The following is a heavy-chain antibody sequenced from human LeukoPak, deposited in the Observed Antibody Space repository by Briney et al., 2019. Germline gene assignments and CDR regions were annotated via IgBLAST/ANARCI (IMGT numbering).Heavy chain of an antibody. V-gene: IGHV5-51*01. CDR2: IYPDDSDT. CDR1: GYSFTSYW. Sequence: GESLKISCKGSGYSFTSYWIGWVRQMPGKGLEWMGIIYPDDSDTKYSPSFQGQVTISADKSISTAYLQWSSLKASDTAMYYCARLAFCSNAVCFSNYYYSMDVWGRGTTVTVSS. J-gene: IGHJ6*03. CDR3: ARLAFCSNAVCFSNYYYSMDV. D-gene: IGHD2-8*01.